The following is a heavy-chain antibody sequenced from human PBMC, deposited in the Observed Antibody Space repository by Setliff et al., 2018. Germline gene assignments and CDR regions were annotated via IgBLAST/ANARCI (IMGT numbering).Heavy chain of an antibody. V-gene: IGHV4-4*08. CDR3: ARHFYPPDFFAH. Sequence: PSETLSLTCNVSGDSMNDNHWTWIRQPPRKGLEWIGYIYTSGGTNYNPSLKSRVTISVDMSKNRFSLKLSSVTTADTAVYYCARHFYPPDFFAHWGQGLLVTVSS. CDR1: GDSMNDNH. CDR2: IYTSGGT. J-gene: IGHJ4*02. D-gene: IGHD3-3*01.